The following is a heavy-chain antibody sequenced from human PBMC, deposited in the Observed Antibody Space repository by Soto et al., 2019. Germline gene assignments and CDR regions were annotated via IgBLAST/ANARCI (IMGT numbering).Heavy chain of an antibody. CDR3: ARAKGAYDIFVMDV. CDR1: GGSIGSSSDY. CDR2: IYYSGST. Sequence: PSETLSLTCTVSGGSIGSSSDYWGWIRQPPGKGLEWIGYIYYSGSTNYNPSLKSRVTISVDTSKNQFSLKLSSVTAADTAVYYCARAKGAYDIFVMDVWGQGTTVTVSS. J-gene: IGHJ6*02. D-gene: IGHD3-9*01. V-gene: IGHV4-61*05.